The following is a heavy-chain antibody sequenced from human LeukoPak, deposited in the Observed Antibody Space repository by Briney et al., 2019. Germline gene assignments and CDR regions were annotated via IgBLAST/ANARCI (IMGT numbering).Heavy chain of an antibody. D-gene: IGHD4-17*01. Sequence: GGSLRLSCAASGFXFINYGIHWVRQAPGKGLEWVAVISYDATNKYYADSVKGRFTISRDNSKNTLYLQMNSLKTDDTAVYYCANYGDYQYFDYWGQGAPVTVSS. CDR2: ISYDATNK. CDR1: GFXFINYG. CDR3: ANYGDYQYFDY. J-gene: IGHJ4*02. V-gene: IGHV3-30*18.